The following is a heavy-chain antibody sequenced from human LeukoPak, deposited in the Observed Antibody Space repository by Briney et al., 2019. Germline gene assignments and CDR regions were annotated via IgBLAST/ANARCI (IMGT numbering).Heavy chain of an antibody. D-gene: IGHD3-10*01. CDR2: MKHDGSEI. CDR3: AREGSGESWPTLDI. Sequence: GGSLRLSCAASGFTFNTYWMAWIRQVPGKGLEWVANMKHDGSEIYYGGSVKGRFTISGDNAKNSLYLQMNSLRVEDTAVYYCAREGSGESWPTLDIWGQGTTVTVSS. V-gene: IGHV3-7*01. CDR1: GFTFNTYW. J-gene: IGHJ3*02.